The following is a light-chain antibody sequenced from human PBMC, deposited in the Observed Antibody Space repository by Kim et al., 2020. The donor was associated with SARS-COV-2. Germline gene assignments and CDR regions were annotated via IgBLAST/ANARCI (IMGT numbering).Light chain of an antibody. CDR3: QAWDSRTVV. V-gene: IGLV3-1*01. CDR2: QDT. J-gene: IGLJ2*01. Sequence: SYELTQPPSVSVSPGQTASITCSGDTLGDKYAFWYQQKPGQSPVLVIYQDTKRPSGIPERFSGSNSGNTATLTISGTLPMDEADYYCQAWDSRTVVFGGG. CDR1: TLGDKY.